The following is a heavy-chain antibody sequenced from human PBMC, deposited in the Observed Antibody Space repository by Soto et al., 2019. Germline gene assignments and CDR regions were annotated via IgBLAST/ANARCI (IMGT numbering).Heavy chain of an antibody. J-gene: IGHJ4*02. CDR2: INQGGSVK. Sequence: GGSLRLSXEASGFALSPYWMSWVRQAPGKGLEWVANINQGGSVKHYVDSVRGRFTISRDNAKNSLFLQMNSLSAEDTAVYYCARLTEAVTTFVYWGQGTPVTVSS. V-gene: IGHV3-7*03. D-gene: IGHD1-1*01. CDR1: GFALSPYW. CDR3: ARLTEAVTTFVY.